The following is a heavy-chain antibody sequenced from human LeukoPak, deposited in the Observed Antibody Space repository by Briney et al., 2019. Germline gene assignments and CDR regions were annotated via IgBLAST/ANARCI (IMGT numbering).Heavy chain of an antibody. D-gene: IGHD3-3*01. Sequence: GGSLRLSCAASGFTFSSYGMSWVRQAPGKGLEWVAVISYDGSNKYYADSVKGRFTISRDNSKNTLYLQMNSLRAEGTAVYYCAKGGYYDFWSGSYYFDYWGQGTLVTVSS. V-gene: IGHV3-30*18. CDR2: ISYDGSNK. J-gene: IGHJ4*02. CDR1: GFTFSSYG. CDR3: AKGGYYDFWSGSYYFDY.